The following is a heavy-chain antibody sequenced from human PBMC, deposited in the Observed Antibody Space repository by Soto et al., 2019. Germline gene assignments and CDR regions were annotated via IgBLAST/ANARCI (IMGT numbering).Heavy chain of an antibody. CDR3: CGRGVDSLQDI. V-gene: IGHV3-73*01. D-gene: IGHD3-9*01. CDR2: IRGRAKKYAT. CDR1: GFNFSGSA. Sequence: EVQLVESGGDLVQPGGSLKLSCTGLGFNFSGSALHWVRQPSGKGLEWVGRIRGRAKKYATSYAASVRGRFYLSRDDSKNTAFLQMNSLRDEDTGVYFCCGRGVDSLQDIWGQGTLVTVSS. J-gene: IGHJ4*02.